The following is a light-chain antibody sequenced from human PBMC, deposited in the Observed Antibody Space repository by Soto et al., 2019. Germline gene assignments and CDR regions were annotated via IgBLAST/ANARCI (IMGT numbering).Light chain of an antibody. CDR3: CSYAGTYSYV. V-gene: IGLV2-11*01. Sequence: QSVLTQPRSVSGSPGQSVTISCTGTNSNIRFYNFVSWYQQHPDKAPHLVIYDVNKRPSGVPDRFSGSKSGNTASLTISGLQADDEADYYCCSYAGTYSYVFGIGTKVTV. CDR2: DVN. CDR1: NSNIRFYNF. J-gene: IGLJ1*01.